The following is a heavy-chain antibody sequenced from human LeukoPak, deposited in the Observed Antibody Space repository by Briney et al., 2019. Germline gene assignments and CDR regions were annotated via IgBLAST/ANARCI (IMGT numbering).Heavy chain of an antibody. Sequence: PGGSLRLSCAASGFTFSSYAVSWVRQAPGKGLEWVSYISSSGSTIYYADSVKGRFTISRDNAKNSLYLQMNSLRAEDTAVYYCARDYYDSSPPYWGQGTLVTVSS. CDR1: GFTFSSYA. CDR3: ARDYYDSSPPY. CDR2: ISSSGSTI. V-gene: IGHV3-48*04. J-gene: IGHJ4*02. D-gene: IGHD3-22*01.